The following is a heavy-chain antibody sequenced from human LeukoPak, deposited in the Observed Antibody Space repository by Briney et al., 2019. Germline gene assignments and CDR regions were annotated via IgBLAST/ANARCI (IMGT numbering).Heavy chain of an antibody. CDR3: ARERRTTVTRGLSGMDV. J-gene: IGHJ6*02. CDR1: KFTFSNYG. V-gene: IGHV3-30*03. CDR2: ISSDGGTK. D-gene: IGHD4-17*01. Sequence: GGSLRLSCTASKFTFSNYGMQWVRQAPGKGLEWVAVISSDGGTKYYADSVKGRFTLSRDNSRNTLDLQMNSVRAEDTAVYYCARERRTTVTRGLSGMDVWGQGTTVTDSS.